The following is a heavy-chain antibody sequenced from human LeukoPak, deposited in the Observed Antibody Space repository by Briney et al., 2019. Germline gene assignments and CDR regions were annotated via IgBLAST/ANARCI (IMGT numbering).Heavy chain of an antibody. D-gene: IGHD3-10*01. CDR2: IIDSGGST. V-gene: IGHV3-23*01. CDR3: AKDYYYPPA. CDR1: GFTFSSYA. Sequence: GGSLRLSCAASGFTFSSYAMSWVRQAPGKGLEWVSVIIDSGGSTYYADSVKGRFTISRDNSKNTLYLQMNSLRAEDTAVYYCAKDYYYPPAWGQGTLVTVSS. J-gene: IGHJ5*02.